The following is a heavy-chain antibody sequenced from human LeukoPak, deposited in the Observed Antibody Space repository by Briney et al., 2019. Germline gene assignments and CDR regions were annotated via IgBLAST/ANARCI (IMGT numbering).Heavy chain of an antibody. J-gene: IGHJ4*02. CDR3: AKSRSSSSTSCYNY. D-gene: IGHD2-2*02. CDR1: GITFSSYS. V-gene: IGHV3-23*01. CDR2: ISGSGAST. Sequence: PGGSLRLSCGASGITFSSYSMNWVRQAPGKGLEWVSAISGSGASTYYADSVKDRFTLSRDDSKNTLYLQMNSLRAEDTAVYYCAKSRSSSSTSCYNYWGQGTLVTVSS.